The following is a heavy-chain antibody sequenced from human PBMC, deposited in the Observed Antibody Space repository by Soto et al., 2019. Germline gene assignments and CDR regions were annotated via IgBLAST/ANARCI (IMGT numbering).Heavy chain of an antibody. V-gene: IGHV4-4*02. CDR3: ARVVGGYYYGMDV. J-gene: IGHJ6*02. CDR2: IYHSGST. D-gene: IGHD2-2*01. Sequence: QVPLQESGPGLVKPSGTLSLTCAVSGGSISSSNWWSWVRQPPGKGLEWIGEIYHSGSTNYNPSLKSRVTQAVDKFKNQFSLKPSSVTAADTAVYYCARVVGGYYYGMDVWGQGTTVTVSS. CDR1: GGSISSSNW.